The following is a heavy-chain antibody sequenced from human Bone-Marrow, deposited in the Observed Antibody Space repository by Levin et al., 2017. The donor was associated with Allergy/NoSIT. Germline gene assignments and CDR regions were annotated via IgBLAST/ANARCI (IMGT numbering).Heavy chain of an antibody. J-gene: IGHJ3*02. CDR1: GFTFTTYW. CDR2: INSDGSDT. V-gene: IGHV3-74*01. Sequence: GESLKISCAASGFTFTTYWMHWVRQAPGKGLVWVSRINSDGSDTIYADSVKGRFTISRDNAENTLYLHMSSLRVEDTAVYYCARGGSGHGFDIWGQGTMVTVSS. D-gene: IGHD3-16*01. CDR3: ARGGSGHGFDI.